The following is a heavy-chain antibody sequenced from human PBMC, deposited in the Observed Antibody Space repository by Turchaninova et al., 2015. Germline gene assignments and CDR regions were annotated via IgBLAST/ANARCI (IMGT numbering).Heavy chain of an antibody. CDR1: GFPFSSYA. CDR2: ISGSGGST. J-gene: IGHJ4*02. D-gene: IGHD2-21*02. V-gene: IGHV3-23*04. Sequence: EVQLVESGGGLVQPGGSLRLSCAASGFPFSSYAMSWFRQAPGKGLEWVSAISGSGGSTYYADSVKGRFTISRDNSKNMLYLQMNSLRAEDTAVYYCAKDLYCGGDCYYLDYWGQGTLVTVSS. CDR3: AKDLYCGGDCYYLDY.